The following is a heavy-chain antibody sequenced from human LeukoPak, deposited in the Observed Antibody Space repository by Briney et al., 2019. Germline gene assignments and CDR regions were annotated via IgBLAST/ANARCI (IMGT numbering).Heavy chain of an antibody. CDR1: GFTFSSYA. J-gene: IGHJ4*02. CDR2: ISYDGSNK. D-gene: IGHD2-2*01. V-gene: IGHV3-30-3*01. CDR3: AKDPGGYCSSTSCPIPPSYFDY. Sequence: GGSLRLSCAASGFTFSSYAMHWVRQAPGKGLEWVAVISYDGSNKYYADSVKGRFTISRDNSKNTLYLQMNSLRAEDTAVYYCAKDPGGYCSSTSCPIPPSYFDYWGQGTLVTVSS.